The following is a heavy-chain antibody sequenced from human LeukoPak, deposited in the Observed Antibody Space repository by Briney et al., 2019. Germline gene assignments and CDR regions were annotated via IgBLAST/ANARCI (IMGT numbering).Heavy chain of an antibody. D-gene: IGHD3-22*01. CDR2: IYHSGST. CDR1: GYSISSGYY. J-gene: IGHJ3*02. CDR3: ARPYERGAFDI. Sequence: PSETLSLTCAVSGYSISSGYYWGWIRQPPGKGLEWIGSIYHSGSTYYNPSLKSRVTISVDTSKNQLSLKLSSVTAADTAVYYCARPYERGAFDIWGQGTMVTVSS. V-gene: IGHV4-38-2*01.